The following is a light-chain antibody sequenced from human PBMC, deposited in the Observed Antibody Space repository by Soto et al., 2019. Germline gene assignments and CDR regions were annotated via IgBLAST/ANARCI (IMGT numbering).Light chain of an antibody. J-gene: IGKJ5*01. Sequence: ESVLAQTPGTLSLSPGERATLSCRPSQSVGSSYLAWYHQRPGQAPRLLMDGASTRATGIPDRFSGSGSGTDFTLTISRLEPEDFAVYYCQQYGSSPITFGQGTRLEIK. CDR2: GAS. CDR3: QQYGSSPIT. CDR1: QSVGSSY. V-gene: IGKV3-20*01.